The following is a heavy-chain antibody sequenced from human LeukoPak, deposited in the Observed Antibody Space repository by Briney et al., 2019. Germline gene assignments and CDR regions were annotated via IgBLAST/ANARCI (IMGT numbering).Heavy chain of an antibody. V-gene: IGHV3-53*01. CDR1: GFTDSINH. CDR3: TRSRDGHDSYYFDY. CDR2: IYSGGST. Sequence: GGSLRLSGAASGFTDSINHMSSARHAPGQGLEGVSVIYSGGSTYYADSVKGRLTISRDNPENPLYLQVNTQSAGDPAVYYCTRSRDGHDSYYFDYWGEGALLAVSS. J-gene: IGHJ4*02. D-gene: IGHD5-24*01.